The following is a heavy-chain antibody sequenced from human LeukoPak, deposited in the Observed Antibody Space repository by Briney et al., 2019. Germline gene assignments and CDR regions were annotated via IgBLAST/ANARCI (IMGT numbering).Heavy chain of an antibody. J-gene: IGHJ3*02. Sequence: VASVEVSCNASGYTFTGYYMHWVRQAPGQGLEWVGRNNPNSGGTNYAQKCQGRVTMTRDTSISTAYMERSRLRSDDTAVYYCASDIAARNADAFDIWGQGTMVTVSS. CDR3: ASDIAARNADAFDI. CDR1: GYTFTGYY. D-gene: IGHD6-6*01. CDR2: NNPNSGGT. V-gene: IGHV1-2*06.